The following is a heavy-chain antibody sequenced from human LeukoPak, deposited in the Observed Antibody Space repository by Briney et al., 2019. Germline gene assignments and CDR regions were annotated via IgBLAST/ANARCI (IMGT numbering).Heavy chain of an antibody. J-gene: IGHJ4*02. CDR3: ARRAGFYDSSAYLY. Sequence: GASVKVSCKASGYTFTRYEINWVRQATGQGPEWMGWMNPNSGNTGYAQKFQGRVTMTRDTSISTAYMEPSSLRSEDTAVYYCARRAGFYDSSAYLYWGQGTLVTVSS. CDR1: GYTFTRYE. CDR2: MNPNSGNT. V-gene: IGHV1-8*01. D-gene: IGHD3-22*01.